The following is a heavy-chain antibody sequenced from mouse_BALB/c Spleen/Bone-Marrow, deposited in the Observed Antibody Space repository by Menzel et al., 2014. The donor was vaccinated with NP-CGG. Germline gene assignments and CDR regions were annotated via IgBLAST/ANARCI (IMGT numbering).Heavy chain of an antibody. CDR2: IYPSDSYT. D-gene: IGHD1-1*01. CDR3: TRSYGSSYEYYFDY. J-gene: IGHJ2*01. V-gene: IGHV1-69*02. Sequence: QVHVKQSGAELVRPGASVKLSCKASGYTFTSYWINWVKQRPGQGLEWIGNIYPSDSYTNCNQKFKDKATLTVDKSSSTAYMQLSSPTSEDSAVYYCTRSYGSSYEYYFDYWGQGTTLTVSS. CDR1: GYTFTSYW.